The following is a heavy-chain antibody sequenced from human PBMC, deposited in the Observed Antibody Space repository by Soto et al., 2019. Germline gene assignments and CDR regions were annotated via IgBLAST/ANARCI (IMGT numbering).Heavy chain of an antibody. CDR2: INDYNGNT. CDR3: ARGVGSGSYYNQYNWFDP. Sequence: QVQLVQSGGEVKKPGASVKVSCKASGYTFTNYGISWVRQAPGQGLEWMGWINDYNGNTKYAQKVQGRVTMTTGTSSITAYMELRSLRSDDTAVYYCARGVGSGSYYNQYNWFDPWGQGTLVTVSS. V-gene: IGHV1-18*01. D-gene: IGHD3-10*01. J-gene: IGHJ5*02. CDR1: GYTFTNYG.